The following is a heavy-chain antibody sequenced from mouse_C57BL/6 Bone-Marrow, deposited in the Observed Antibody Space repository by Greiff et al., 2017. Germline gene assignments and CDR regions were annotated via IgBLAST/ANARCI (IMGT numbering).Heavy chain of an antibody. V-gene: IGHV5-6*01. D-gene: IGHD2-5*01. CDR3: GYSNYGY. J-gene: IGHJ2*01. CDR1: GFTFSSYG. CDR2: ISSGGSYT. Sequence: EVMLVESGGDLVKPGGSLKLSCAASGFTFSSYGMSWVRQTPDKRLEWVATISSGGSYTYYPDSVKGRFTISRVNAKNTLYLQMSSLKSEDTAMYYCGYSNYGYWGQGTTLTVSS.